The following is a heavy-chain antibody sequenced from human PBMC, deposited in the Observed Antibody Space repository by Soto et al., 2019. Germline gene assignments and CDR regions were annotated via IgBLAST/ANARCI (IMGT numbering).Heavy chain of an antibody. CDR3: ATDRDYYDSSGFSRSFDI. CDR1: GGSISSSGYY. CDR2: IYYLGTT. V-gene: IGHV4-31*03. J-gene: IGHJ3*02. D-gene: IGHD3-22*01. Sequence: QVQLQESGPGLVKPSQTLSLTCTVSGGSISSSGYYWSWIRQLPGKGLEWSGYIYYLGTTFYNPSLKSRVTISLDPSKNQVSLKLRSVTAADTAVYFCATDRDYYDSSGFSRSFDIWGQGTMVTVSS.